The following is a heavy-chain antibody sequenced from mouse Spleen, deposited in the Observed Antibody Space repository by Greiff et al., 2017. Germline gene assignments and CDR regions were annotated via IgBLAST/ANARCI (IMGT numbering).Heavy chain of an antibody. J-gene: IGHJ3*01. D-gene: IGHD4-1*01. CDR3: APQGVGRWFAY. CDR1: GYSFTDYN. V-gene: IGHV1-39*01. CDR2: INPNYGTT. Sequence: VQLKESGPELVKPGASVKISCKASGYSFTDYNMNWVKQSPGKSLEWIGVINPNYGTTSYNQKFKGKATLTVDQSSSTAYMQLNSLTSEDSAVYYCAPQGVGRWFAYWGQGTLVTVSA.